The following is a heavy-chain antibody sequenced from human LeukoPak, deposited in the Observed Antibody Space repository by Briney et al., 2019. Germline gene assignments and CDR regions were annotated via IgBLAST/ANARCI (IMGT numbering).Heavy chain of an antibody. CDR3: ARYDSSGYSFDY. J-gene: IGHJ4*02. CDR2: IYYSGST. Sequence: SQTLSLTCTVSGGSISSGDYYWSWIRQPPGTGLEWIGYIYYSGSTYYNPSLKSRVTISVDTSKNQFSLKLSSVTAADTAVYYCARYDSSGYSFDYWGQGTLVTASS. D-gene: IGHD3-22*01. CDR1: GGSISSGDYY. V-gene: IGHV4-30-4*01.